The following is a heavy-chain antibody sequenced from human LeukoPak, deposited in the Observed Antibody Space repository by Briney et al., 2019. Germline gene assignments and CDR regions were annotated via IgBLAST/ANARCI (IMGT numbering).Heavy chain of an antibody. V-gene: IGHV3-7*01. Sequence: PPGGSLRLSCAASEFTFSTYWMGWVRQAPGKGLEWVAKIKPDGTEKDHVDSVKGRFTISRDNAKNSLYLQLNSLRAEDTAVYYCARSRFYFDYWGQGTLVTVSS. J-gene: IGHJ4*02. CDR1: EFTFSTYW. CDR2: IKPDGTEK. CDR3: ARSRFYFDY.